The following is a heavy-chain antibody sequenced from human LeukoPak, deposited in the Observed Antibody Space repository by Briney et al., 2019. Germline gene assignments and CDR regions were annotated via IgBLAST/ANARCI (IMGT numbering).Heavy chain of an antibody. V-gene: IGHV3-49*01. CDR3: TTVEWELHGFYY. Sequence: GRCLRLSCTVSGFTSSDYAMSWFRQAPGKGLGWVGFIKIKIDVGTTNYTAPVKGRSPISRDDSKNTLYLQMTSLKSEDTAVNYCTTVEWELHGFYYWGQGTLVTVSS. D-gene: IGHD1-26*01. CDR2: IKIKIDVGTT. CDR1: GFTSSDYA. J-gene: IGHJ4*02.